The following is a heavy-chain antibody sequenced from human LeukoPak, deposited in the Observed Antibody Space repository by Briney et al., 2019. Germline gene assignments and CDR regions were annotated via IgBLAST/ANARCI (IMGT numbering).Heavy chain of an antibody. D-gene: IGHD3-22*01. Sequence: SGGSLRLSCAASGFTFSTYSMNWVRQAPGKGLEWVSSTSSGSSYIYYADSVKGRFTISRDNAKNSLYLQMNSLRAEDTAVYYCAKKGYYDGSGYYMYYFDHWGQGTLVTVSS. CDR3: AKKGYYDGSGYYMYYFDH. CDR1: GFTFSTYS. J-gene: IGHJ4*02. CDR2: TSSGSSYI. V-gene: IGHV3-21*04.